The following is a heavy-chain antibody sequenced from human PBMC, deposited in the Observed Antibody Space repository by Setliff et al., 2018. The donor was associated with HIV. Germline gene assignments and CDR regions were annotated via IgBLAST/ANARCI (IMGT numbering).Heavy chain of an antibody. D-gene: IGHD3-9*01. J-gene: IGHJ4*02. CDR3: ARSAYEILTGEWYFDY. Sequence: SETLSLTCAVPGGSISSNKWWSWVRQPPGKGLEWIGEIYQSGHTNYSPPLESRVTISVDESKNQFSLKLSSVTAADTAVYYCARSAYEILTGEWYFDYWGQGTLVTVSS. CDR1: GGSISSNKW. CDR2: IYQSGHT. V-gene: IGHV4-4*02.